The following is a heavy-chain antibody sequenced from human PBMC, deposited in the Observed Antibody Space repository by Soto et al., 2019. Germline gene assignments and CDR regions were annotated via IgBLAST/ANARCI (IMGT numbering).Heavy chain of an antibody. J-gene: IGHJ3*01. CDR1: GFTFSTYA. CDR3: AKDRNAFVL. Sequence: QVQLVESGGGVVQPGTSLRLSCAASGFTFSTYAMHWVRQAPGEGLEWVAVIGNDAGYKYYADSVKGRFTISRDNSKDPLYLQMNSLRAEDTAVYYCAKDRNAFVLWGQGTMVTVSS. V-gene: IGHV3-30*18. CDR2: IGNDAGYK.